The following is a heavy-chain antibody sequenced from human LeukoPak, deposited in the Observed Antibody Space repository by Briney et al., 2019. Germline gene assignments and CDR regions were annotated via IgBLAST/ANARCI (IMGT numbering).Heavy chain of an antibody. CDR3: ARDSSMSGFDP. D-gene: IGHD2-2*01. J-gene: IGHJ5*02. CDR1: GFTFSSYA. CDR2: IWYDGSNK. V-gene: IGHV3-33*08. Sequence: GGSLRLSCAASGFTFSSYAMHWVRQAPGKGLEWVAVIWYDGSNKYYADSVKGRFTISRDNSKNTLYLQMNSLRAEDTAVYYCARDSSMSGFDPWGQGTLVTVSS.